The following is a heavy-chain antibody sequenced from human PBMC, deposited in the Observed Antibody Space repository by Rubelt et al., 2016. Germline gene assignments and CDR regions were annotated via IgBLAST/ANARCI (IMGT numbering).Heavy chain of an antibody. V-gene: IGHV4-39*07. CDR2: INHSGST. Sequence: QVQLQESGPGLVQPSETLSLTCTVSGDSISSSSYYWGWIRQPPGKGLEWIGEINHSGSTNYNPSLNSRVTISVDTAKNQFSLKLSSVTAADTAVYYCARGIPNHLDVWGQGTTVTVSS. J-gene: IGHJ6*02. CDR1: GDSISSSSYY. D-gene: IGHD1-14*01. CDR3: ARGIPNHLDV.